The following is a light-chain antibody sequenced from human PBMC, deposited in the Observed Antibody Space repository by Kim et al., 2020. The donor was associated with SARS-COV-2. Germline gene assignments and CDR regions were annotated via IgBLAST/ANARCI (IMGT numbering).Light chain of an antibody. CDR3: QAWDSSAAV. Sequence: SYELTQPPSVSVSPGQTASITCSGDKLGDKYACWYQQKPGPSPVLVIYQDSKRPSGIPERFSGSNSGNTATLTISGAQAMVEADYYCQAWDSSAAVFGGGTQLTVL. J-gene: IGLJ2*01. V-gene: IGLV3-1*01. CDR1: KLGDKY. CDR2: QDS.